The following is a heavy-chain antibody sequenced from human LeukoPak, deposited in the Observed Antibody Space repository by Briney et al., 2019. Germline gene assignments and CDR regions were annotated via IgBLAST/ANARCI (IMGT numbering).Heavy chain of an antibody. CDR1: GFTVSSNY. Sequence: GGSLRLSCAASGFTVSSNYMSWVRQAPGKGLEWVSVIYSGGSTYYADSVKGRFTISRDNSKNTLYLQMNSLRAEDTAVYYCAKDYWDSSGYYDYWGQGTLVTVSS. V-gene: IGHV3-66*01. CDR3: AKDYWDSSGYYDY. J-gene: IGHJ4*02. CDR2: IYSGGST. D-gene: IGHD3-22*01.